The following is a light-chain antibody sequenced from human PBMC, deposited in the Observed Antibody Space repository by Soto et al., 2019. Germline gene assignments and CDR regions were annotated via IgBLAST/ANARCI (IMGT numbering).Light chain of an antibody. CDR2: GAS. Sequence: EIVLTQSPGTLSLSPGERATLFCRARESVSSSYLAWYQQKPGQAPRLLIYGASSRASGTPDRFSGSGSGTAFTGTAFTLTVSGLEPEDSAVYYCQQDDNTPWTFGQGTKVEI. CDR3: QQDDNTPWT. V-gene: IGKV3-20*01. CDR1: ESVSSSY. J-gene: IGKJ1*01.